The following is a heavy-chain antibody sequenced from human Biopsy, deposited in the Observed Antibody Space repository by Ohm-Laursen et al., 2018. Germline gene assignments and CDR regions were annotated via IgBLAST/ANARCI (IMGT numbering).Heavy chain of an antibody. CDR3: VRGVDYYDPYHYYALDV. J-gene: IGHJ6*02. CDR2: INHSGRT. CDR1: GESFSGYY. V-gene: IGHV4-34*01. D-gene: IGHD3-22*01. Sequence: TLSLTCAVYGESFSGYYWSWIRQTPGKGLEWIGEINHSGRTNYNPPLKSRVTISVDTSKNQFSLKVRPVTAADTAVYYCVRGVDYYDPYHYYALDVWGQGTTVTVS.